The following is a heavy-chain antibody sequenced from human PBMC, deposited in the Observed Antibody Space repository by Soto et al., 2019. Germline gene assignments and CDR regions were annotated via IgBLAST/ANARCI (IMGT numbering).Heavy chain of an antibody. CDR3: ARALTYDSSGYYPDSFDY. CDR2: IYYSGST. D-gene: IGHD3-22*01. Sequence: KTSETLSLTCTVSGGSISSSSYYWGWIRQPPGKGLEWIGSIYYSGSTYYNPSLKSRVTISVDTSKNQFSLKLSSVTAADTAVYYCARALTYDSSGYYPDSFDYWGQGTLVTV. V-gene: IGHV4-39*01. J-gene: IGHJ4*02. CDR1: GGSISSSSYY.